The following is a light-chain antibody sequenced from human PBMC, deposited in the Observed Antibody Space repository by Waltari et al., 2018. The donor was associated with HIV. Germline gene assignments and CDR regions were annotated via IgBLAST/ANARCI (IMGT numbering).Light chain of an antibody. V-gene: IGKV4-1*01. CDR1: QSVLYTSKHKNY. CDR2: WSS. J-gene: IGKJ4*01. CDR3: QQYYSTPFT. Sequence: DIVMTQSPGSLAVSLGERATIHCKSSQSVLYTSKHKNYVIWYQQKAGQPPKVLIYWSSTRDSGVPERFTGSVSVTDFTLTIDRLQPEDVAVYFCQQYYSTPFTFGGGTRVEIK.